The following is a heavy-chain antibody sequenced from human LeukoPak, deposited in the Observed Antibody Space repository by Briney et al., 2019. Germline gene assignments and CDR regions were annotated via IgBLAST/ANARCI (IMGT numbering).Heavy chain of an antibody. D-gene: IGHD3-22*01. CDR1: GFTVSSNY. CDR3: ASYPITYYYDSSGYQVDY. V-gene: IGHV3-66*01. J-gene: IGHJ4*02. CDR2: IYSGGST. Sequence: PGGSLRLSCAASGFTVSSNYMSWVRQAPGKGLEWVSVIYSGGSTYYADSVKGRFTTSRDNSKNTLYLQMNSLRAEDTAVYYCASYPITYYYDSSGYQVDYWGQGTLVTVSS.